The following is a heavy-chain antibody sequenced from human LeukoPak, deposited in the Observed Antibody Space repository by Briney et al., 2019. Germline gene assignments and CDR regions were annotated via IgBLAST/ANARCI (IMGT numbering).Heavy chain of an antibody. CDR1: GGSFSGYY. CDR3: ARGPGYYYDSRWYFDL. J-gene: IGHJ2*01. V-gene: IGHV4-34*01. CDR2: INHSGST. Sequence: SETLSLTCAVYGGSFSGYYWSWIRQPPGKGLEWIGEINHSGSTNYNPSLKSRVTISVDTSKNQFSLKLSSVTAADTAVYYCARGPGYYYDSRWYFDLWGRGTLVTVSS. D-gene: IGHD3-22*01.